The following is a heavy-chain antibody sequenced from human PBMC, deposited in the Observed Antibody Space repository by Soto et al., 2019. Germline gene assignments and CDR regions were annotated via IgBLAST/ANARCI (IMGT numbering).Heavy chain of an antibody. D-gene: IGHD2-2*01. V-gene: IGHV3-33*01. Sequence: QVQLVESGGGVVQPGGSLRLSCAASGFTFSNYGMHWVRQAPGKGLEWVAAIWYDGDNKYYGDSVRGRFTVSRDNTKNTLDLQMNSLRVEDTGVYYCVRAPMSRWNWFDPWGQGALVTVSS. CDR1: GFTFSNYG. J-gene: IGHJ5*02. CDR3: VRAPMSRWNWFDP. CDR2: IWYDGDNK.